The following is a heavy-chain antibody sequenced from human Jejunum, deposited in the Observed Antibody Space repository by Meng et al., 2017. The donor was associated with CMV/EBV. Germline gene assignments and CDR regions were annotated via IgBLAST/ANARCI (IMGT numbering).Heavy chain of an antibody. CDR2: INNDGSTT. Sequence: SFLGSGFPFGNSWMHWVRQAPGKGLVWVSHINNDGSTTTYADSVKGRFTISRDNAKNTLYLQMNSLRGDDTAVYFCVRGGSTYYDYWGQGSLVTVSS. D-gene: IGHD3-10*01. CDR3: VRGGSTYYDY. J-gene: IGHJ4*02. V-gene: IGHV3-74*03. CDR1: GFPFGNSW.